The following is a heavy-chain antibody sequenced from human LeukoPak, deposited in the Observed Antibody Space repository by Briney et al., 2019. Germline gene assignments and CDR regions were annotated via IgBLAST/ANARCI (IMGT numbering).Heavy chain of an antibody. CDR1: GSTFSSYW. J-gene: IGHJ4*02. CDR2: IKQDGSEK. V-gene: IGHV3-7*01. D-gene: IGHD6-13*01. Sequence: GGSLRLSCAASGSTFSSYWMSWVRQAPGKGLEWVANIKQDGSEKYYVDSVKGRFTISRDNAKNSLYLQMNSLRAEDTAVYYCARDGRTIAAAGSLPFDYWGQGTLVTVSS. CDR3: ARDGRTIAAAGSLPFDY.